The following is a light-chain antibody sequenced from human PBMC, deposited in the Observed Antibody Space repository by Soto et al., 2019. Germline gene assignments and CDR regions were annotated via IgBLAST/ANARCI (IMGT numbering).Light chain of an antibody. CDR3: AAWDDSLNVVV. CDR1: SSNIGSNT. J-gene: IGLJ2*01. V-gene: IGLV1-44*01. Sequence: QSVLTQPPSTSGTPGQRVTISCSGSSSNIGSNTVNWYQQLPGAAPKLLIYSNDQRPSGVPDRLSGSKSGTSASLAFSGLQSEDEADHYCAAWDDSLNVVVFGGGTKLTVL. CDR2: SND.